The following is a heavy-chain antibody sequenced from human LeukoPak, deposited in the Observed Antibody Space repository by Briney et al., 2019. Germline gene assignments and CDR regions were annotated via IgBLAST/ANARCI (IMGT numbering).Heavy chain of an antibody. V-gene: IGHV1-18*01. D-gene: IGHD4-23*01. CDR3: ARDGAPFAVVTPDSGPYFDY. Sequence: GASVKVSCKASGYTFTSYGISWVRQAPGQGLEWMGWISAYNGNTNYAQKLQGRVTMTTDTSTSTAYMELRSLRSDDTAVYYCARDGAPFAVVTPDSGPYFDYWGQGTLVTVSS. CDR1: GYTFTSYG. CDR2: ISAYNGNT. J-gene: IGHJ4*02.